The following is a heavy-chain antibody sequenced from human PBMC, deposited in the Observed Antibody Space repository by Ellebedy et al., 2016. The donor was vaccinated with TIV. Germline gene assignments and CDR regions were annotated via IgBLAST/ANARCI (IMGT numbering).Heavy chain of an antibody. D-gene: IGHD6-13*01. V-gene: IGHV1-18*01. CDR1: GYTFTSYG. J-gene: IGHJ4*02. Sequence: AASVKVSCKASGYTFTSYGISWVRQAPGQGLEWMGWISAYNGNTNYAQKLQGRVTITRDTSASTAYMELSSLRSEDTAVYYCARSNSSSWYVPYWGQGTLVTVSS. CDR3: ARSNSSSWYVPY. CDR2: ISAYNGNT.